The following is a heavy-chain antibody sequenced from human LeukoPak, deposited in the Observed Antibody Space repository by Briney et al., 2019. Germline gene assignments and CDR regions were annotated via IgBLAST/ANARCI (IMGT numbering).Heavy chain of an antibody. CDR2: IYSGGST. CDR3: AREGGYDSSGYAFDY. V-gene: IGHV3-66*01. J-gene: IGHJ4*02. Sequence: GGSLRLSCAASGFTVSSNYMSWVRQAPGKGLEWVSVIYSGGSTYYADSVKGRFTISRDNPKNTLYLQMNSLRAEDTAVYYCAREGGYDSSGYAFDYWGQGTLVTVSS. D-gene: IGHD3-22*01. CDR1: GFTVSSNY.